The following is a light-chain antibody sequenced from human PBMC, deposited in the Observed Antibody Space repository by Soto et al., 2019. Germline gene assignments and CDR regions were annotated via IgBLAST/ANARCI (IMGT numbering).Light chain of an antibody. V-gene: IGKV3-15*01. CDR1: QSVDIS. CDR3: QKYNSAPPT. J-gene: IGKJ1*01. CDR2: GAS. Sequence: EIVLTQSPATLSVSPGERVTLSCRASQSVDISLAWYQQKPGQAPRLLIYGASTRATDMPGTFSGRGSGTEFTLTISSLQPEDVATYYCQKYNSAPPTFGQGTKVDI.